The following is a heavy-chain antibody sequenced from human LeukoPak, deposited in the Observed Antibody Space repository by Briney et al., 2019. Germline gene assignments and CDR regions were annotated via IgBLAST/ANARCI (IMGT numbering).Heavy chain of an antibody. CDR1: GGSIGTYY. Sequence: PSETLSLTCTVSGGSIGTYYWSWIRQPPGKGLEWIGYIYYNGNTNYNPSLKSRVTISVDTSKNQFSLKLISVTAADTAVYYCARRLSRDAFDIWGQGTMVTVSS. V-gene: IGHV4-59*08. CDR2: IYYNGNT. CDR3: ARRLSRDAFDI. J-gene: IGHJ3*02.